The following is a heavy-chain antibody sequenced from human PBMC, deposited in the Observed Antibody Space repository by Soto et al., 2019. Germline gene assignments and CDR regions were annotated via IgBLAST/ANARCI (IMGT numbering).Heavy chain of an antibody. J-gene: IGHJ5*02. Sequence: GGSLRLSCAASGFIFSSYGMHWVRQAPGKGLEWVSYISSSSTTKYYADSVKGRFTISRDNAKNSLYLQMNSLRAEDTAVYYCARDGCSGSNCLNWFDPWGQGTLVTVSS. CDR1: GFIFSSYG. D-gene: IGHD2-15*01. V-gene: IGHV3-48*01. CDR2: ISSSSTTK. CDR3: ARDGCSGSNCLNWFDP.